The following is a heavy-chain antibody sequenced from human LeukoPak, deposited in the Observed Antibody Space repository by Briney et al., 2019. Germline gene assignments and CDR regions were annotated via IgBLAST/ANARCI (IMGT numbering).Heavy chain of an antibody. CDR1: GGSISSYY. D-gene: IGHD6-13*01. CDR2: IYTSGST. J-gene: IGHJ5*02. V-gene: IGHV4-4*07. CDR3: ARDVAAAGTIGFDP. Sequence: PTETLSLTCTVSGGSISSYYWSWIRQPAGKGLEWIGRIYTSGSTNYNPSLKSRVTMSVDTSKNQFSLKLSSVTAADTAVYYCARDVAAAGTIGFDPWGQGTLVTVSS.